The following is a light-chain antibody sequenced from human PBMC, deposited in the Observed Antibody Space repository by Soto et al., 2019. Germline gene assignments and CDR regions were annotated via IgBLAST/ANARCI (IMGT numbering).Light chain of an antibody. CDR2: EVS. V-gene: IGLV2-14*01. CDR3: SSYTSSSTLSV. Sequence: SLLNQPASVSGSPGQSITIACTGTTSDVGGYNYVSWYQQHPGKAPKLMIYEVSNRPSGVSNRFSGSKYGNTASLTISGLQAEDEADYYCSSYTSSSTLSVFGTGTKVTVL. J-gene: IGLJ1*01. CDR1: TSDVGGYNY.